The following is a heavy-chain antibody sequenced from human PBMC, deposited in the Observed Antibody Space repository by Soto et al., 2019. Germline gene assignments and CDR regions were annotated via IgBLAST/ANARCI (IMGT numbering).Heavy chain of an antibody. CDR1: GYTFTSYG. J-gene: IGHJ5*02. D-gene: IGHD6-6*01. Sequence: ASVEVSCKASGYTFTSYGISWVRQAPGQGLEWMGWISAYNGNTNYAQKLQGRVTMTTDTSTSTAYMELRSLRSDDTAVYYCARDPYSSSRSWFDPWGQGTLVTVSS. CDR3: ARDPYSSSRSWFDP. CDR2: ISAYNGNT. V-gene: IGHV1-18*04.